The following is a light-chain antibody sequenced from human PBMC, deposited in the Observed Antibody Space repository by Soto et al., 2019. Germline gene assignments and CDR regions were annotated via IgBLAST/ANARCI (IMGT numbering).Light chain of an antibody. J-gene: IGKJ1*01. Sequence: AMRQSPATPSVSPGERATPPCRASQSINSNLAWYQQRPGQAPRLLIYGASTRATGIPARFSGSGSGTEFTLTISSLQSEDFAVYYCQQYNNWWTFGQGTKVE. CDR2: GAS. CDR1: QSINSN. CDR3: QQYNNWWT. V-gene: IGKV3-15*01.